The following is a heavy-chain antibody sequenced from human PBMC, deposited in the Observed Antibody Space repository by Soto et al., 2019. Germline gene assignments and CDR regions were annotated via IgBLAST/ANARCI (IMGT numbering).Heavy chain of an antibody. Sequence: PGGSLRLSCAASGFTFSSYDMHWVRQATGKGLEWVSAIGTAGDTYYPGSVKGRFTISRENAKNSLYLQMNSLRAGDTAVYYCARDRYCTNGVCPHDYYYGMDVWGQGTTVTVPS. CDR1: GFTFSSYD. V-gene: IGHV3-13*01. D-gene: IGHD2-8*01. CDR3: ARDRYCTNGVCPHDYYYGMDV. J-gene: IGHJ6*02. CDR2: IGTAGDT.